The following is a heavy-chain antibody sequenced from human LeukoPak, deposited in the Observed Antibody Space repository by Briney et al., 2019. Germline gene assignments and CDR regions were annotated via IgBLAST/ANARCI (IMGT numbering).Heavy chain of an antibody. V-gene: IGHV3-53*01. CDR2: IYSGGST. D-gene: IGHD1-26*01. Sequence: GGSLRLSCAASGFTVSSNYMNCVRQDPGKGREWVSVIYSGGSTYYADSVKGRFTISRDNSKNTLYLQMNSLRAEDTAVYYCAREGATTSFDYWGQGTLVTVSS. J-gene: IGHJ4*02. CDR1: GFTVSSNY. CDR3: AREGATTSFDY.